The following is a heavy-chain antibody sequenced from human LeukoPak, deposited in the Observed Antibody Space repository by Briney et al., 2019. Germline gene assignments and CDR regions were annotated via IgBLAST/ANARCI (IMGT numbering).Heavy chain of an antibody. V-gene: IGHV3-23*01. J-gene: IGHJ6*02. Sequence: QPGASLRLSCAASGFTFSSYAMSWVRQAPGKGLEWVSAISGSGGSTYYADSVKGRFTISRDNSKNTLYLQMNSLRAEDTAVYYCAKDPITGTTWVYYYYGMDVWGQGTTVTVSS. D-gene: IGHD1-7*01. CDR2: ISGSGGST. CDR1: GFTFSSYA. CDR3: AKDPITGTTWVYYYYGMDV.